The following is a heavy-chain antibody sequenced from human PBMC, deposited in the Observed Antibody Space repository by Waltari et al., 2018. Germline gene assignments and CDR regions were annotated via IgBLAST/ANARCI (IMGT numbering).Heavy chain of an antibody. CDR3: AREEAGSHFNS. J-gene: IGHJ5*02. CDR1: GFSISSDA. Sequence: QVHLVESGGGVVQPGRSLRLSCAASGFSISSDAMHWVRQAPGKGLEWVAVTSNYGSNIYYADSVKGRLTISRDNSKNTVYLQMNSLRAEDTAVYYCAREEAGSHFNSWGQGTLVSVSS. CDR2: TSNYGSNI. V-gene: IGHV3-30*01. D-gene: IGHD6-13*01.